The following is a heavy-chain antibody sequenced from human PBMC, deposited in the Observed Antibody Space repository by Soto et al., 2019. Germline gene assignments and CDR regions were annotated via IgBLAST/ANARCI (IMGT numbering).Heavy chain of an antibody. J-gene: IGHJ4*02. CDR1: GFTFSSYA. Sequence: EVQLLESGGGLVQPGGSLVLSCAASGFTFSSYAMTWVRQAPGKGLEWVSSISGGGNDAYYADSVKGRFTISRDNSRNTLYLQMNSLRADDTAVHYCAWSLFLATTDNEPFDYWGQGTLVTVSS. D-gene: IGHD1-1*01. CDR2: ISGGGNDA. V-gene: IGHV3-23*01. CDR3: AWSLFLATTDNEPFDY.